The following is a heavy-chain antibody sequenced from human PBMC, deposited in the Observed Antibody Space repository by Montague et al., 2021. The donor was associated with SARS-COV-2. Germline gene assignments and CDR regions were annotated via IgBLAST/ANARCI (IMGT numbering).Heavy chain of an antibody. V-gene: IGHV4-38-2*01. CDR1: GYSISSGYY. J-gene: IGHJ4*02. D-gene: IGHD3-10*01. CDR2: IYHSGGT. CDR3: ARWYYGSGSYPH. Sequence: SETLSLICSVSGYSISSGYYWGWIRQPPGKGLAWIGNIYHSGGTYYSPSLKSRVTVSVDTSKNQFSLRLSSVTAADTAVYYCARWYYGSGSYPHWGQGTLVTVSS.